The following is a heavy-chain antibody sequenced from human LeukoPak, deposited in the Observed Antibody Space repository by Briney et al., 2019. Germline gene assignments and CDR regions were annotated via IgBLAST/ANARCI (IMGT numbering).Heavy chain of an antibody. Sequence: GASVKVSCKASRNTFTGYYMHWVRQAPGQGLEWMGWINPNSGGTNYAQKFQGRVTMTRDTSISTAYMELSRLRSDDTAVYYCARDTYCTNGVCYSPFDPWGQGTLVTVSS. CDR1: RNTFTGYY. V-gene: IGHV1-2*02. CDR3: ARDTYCTNGVCYSPFDP. J-gene: IGHJ5*02. CDR2: INPNSGGT. D-gene: IGHD2-8*01.